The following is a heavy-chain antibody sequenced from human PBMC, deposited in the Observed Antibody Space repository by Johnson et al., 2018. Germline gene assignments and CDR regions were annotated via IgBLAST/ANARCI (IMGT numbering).Heavy chain of an antibody. CDR2: IKSKTDGGTT. D-gene: IGHD3-9*01. CDR3: TTDGAYYDILTGTDAFDI. V-gene: IGHV3-15*01. Sequence: QLVESGGGLVQPGGSLRLSCAASGFTFSDYYMSWIRQAPGKGLEWVGRIKSKTDGGTTDYAAPVKGRFTISRDDSKNTLYLQMNSQKTEDTAVYYCTTDGAYYDILTGTDAFDIWGQGTMVTVSS. CDR1: GFTFSDYY. J-gene: IGHJ3*02.